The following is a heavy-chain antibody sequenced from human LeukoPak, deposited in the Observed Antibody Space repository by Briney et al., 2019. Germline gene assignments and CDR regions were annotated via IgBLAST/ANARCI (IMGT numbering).Heavy chain of an antibody. CDR3: ARGAYYDSSGYYQP. D-gene: IGHD3-22*01. V-gene: IGHV3-21*01. CDR1: GFTFSSYS. Sequence: PGGSLRLSCAASGFTFSSYSMNWVRQAPGKGLEWVSSISSSRSYIYYADSVKGRFTISRDNAKNSLYLQMNSLRAEDTAVYYCARGAYYDSSGYYQPWGQGTLVTVSS. CDR2: ISSSRSYI. J-gene: IGHJ4*02.